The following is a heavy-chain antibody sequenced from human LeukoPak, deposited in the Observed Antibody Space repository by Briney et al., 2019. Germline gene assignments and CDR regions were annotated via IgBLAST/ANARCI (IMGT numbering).Heavy chain of an antibody. V-gene: IGHV1-2*02. CDR2: INPNSGGT. D-gene: IGHD1-26*01. CDR1: GYTFTGYY. J-gene: IGHJ4*02. Sequence: GASVKVSCKASGYTFTGYYMHWVRQAPGQGLEWMGWINPNSGGTNYAQKFQGRVTMTRDTSISTAYMELSRLRSDDTAVYYCARDNVADSGSFYYFDYWGQGTLVTVSS. CDR3: ARDNVADSGSFYYFDY.